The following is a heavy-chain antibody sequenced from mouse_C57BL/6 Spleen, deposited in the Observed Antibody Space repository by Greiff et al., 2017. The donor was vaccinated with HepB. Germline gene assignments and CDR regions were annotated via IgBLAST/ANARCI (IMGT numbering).Heavy chain of an antibody. CDR1: GFSFNTYA. CDR3: VRQSSYYAMDY. J-gene: IGHJ4*01. Sequence: EVKLMESGGGLVQPKGSLKLSCAASGFSFNTYAMNWVRQAPGKGLEWVARIRSKSNNYATYYADSVKDRFTISRDDSESKLYLQMNNLKTEDTAMYYCVRQSSYYAMDYWGQGTSVTVSS. CDR2: IRSKSNNYAT. V-gene: IGHV10-1*01.